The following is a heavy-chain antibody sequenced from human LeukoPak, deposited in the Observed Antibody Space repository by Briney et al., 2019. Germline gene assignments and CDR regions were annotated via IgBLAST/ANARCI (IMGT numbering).Heavy chain of an antibody. CDR2: ISGSGGST. CDR3: AKDSTISRIY. Sequence: GGSLRLSCAASGFTFSSHATSWVRQAPGKGLEWVSAISGSGGSTYYADSVKGRFTISRDNSKNTLYLQMNSLRAEDTAVYYCAKDSTISRIYWGQGTLVTVSS. J-gene: IGHJ4*02. CDR1: GFTFSSHA. V-gene: IGHV3-23*01. D-gene: IGHD3-3*01.